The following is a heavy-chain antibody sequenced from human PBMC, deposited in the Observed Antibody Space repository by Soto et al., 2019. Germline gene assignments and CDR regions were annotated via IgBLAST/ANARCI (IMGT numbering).Heavy chain of an antibody. D-gene: IGHD7-27*01. V-gene: IGHV1-18*04. CDR2: LSTYNGNT. CDR1: GYKFTTYG. J-gene: IGHJ6*02. CDR3: ARGLGTNGLDV. Sequence: QVQLLQSGAEVKKPGASVKVSCKASGYKFTTYGITWVRQAPGQGLEWLGGLSTYNGNTDYAQNLQDRVTMTTETSTSPAYLEVRSLTSDDTAVYFCARGLGTNGLDVWGQGTTVTVSS.